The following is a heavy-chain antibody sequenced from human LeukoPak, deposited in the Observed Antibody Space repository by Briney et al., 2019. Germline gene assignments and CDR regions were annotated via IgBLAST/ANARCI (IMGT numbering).Heavy chain of an antibody. CDR3: SSGWYVPGLDY. J-gene: IGHJ4*02. D-gene: IGHD6-19*01. CDR2: INTRSSSS. CDR1: GFIFSIYN. V-gene: IGHV3-21*04. Sequence: GGSLRLSCAASGFIFSIYNMNWVRQAPGKGLEWVSSINTRSSSSYYADSVKGRFTISRDNSKNTLYLQMNSLRAEDTAVYYCSSGWYVPGLDYWGQGTLVTVSS.